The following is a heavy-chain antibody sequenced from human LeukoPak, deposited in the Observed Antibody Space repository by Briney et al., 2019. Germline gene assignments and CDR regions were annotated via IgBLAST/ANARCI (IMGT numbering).Heavy chain of an antibody. CDR1: GYSISSGFY. V-gene: IGHV4-38-2*02. Sequence: SETLSLTYAVSGYSISSGFYWGWIRQTPGKGLEWIASMFHSGSTYYNPSLKTRVAISVDTSKNQFSLKLTSVTAADTAIYYCARDSGTYHTLNSWGQGTLVTVSS. J-gene: IGHJ5*02. D-gene: IGHD1-26*01. CDR2: MFHSGST. CDR3: ARDSGTYHTLNS.